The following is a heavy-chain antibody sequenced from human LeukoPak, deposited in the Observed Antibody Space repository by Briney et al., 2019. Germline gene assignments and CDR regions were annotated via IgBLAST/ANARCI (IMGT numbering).Heavy chain of an antibody. J-gene: IGHJ3*02. D-gene: IGHD1-26*01. CDR3: ARGRGYGGNYLRAFDI. CDR1: GGSIGSYF. Sequence: SETLSLTCTVSGGSIGSYFWGWIRQPPGKGLEWIGYNSGSTKYNPSLKSRVTISVDTSKNQFSLKLSSVTAADTAVYYCARGRGYGGNYLRAFDIWGQGTMVSVSS. CDR2: NSGST. V-gene: IGHV4-59*08.